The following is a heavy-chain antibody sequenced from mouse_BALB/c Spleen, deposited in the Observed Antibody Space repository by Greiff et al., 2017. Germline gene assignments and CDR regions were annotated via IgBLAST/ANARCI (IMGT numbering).Heavy chain of an antibody. D-gene: IGHD2-14*01. CDR2: ISTYYGDA. J-gene: IGHJ3*01. V-gene: IGHV1S137*01. Sequence: VKLQESGAELVRPGVSVKISCKGSGYTFTDYAMHWVKQSHAKSLEWIGVISTYYGDASYNQKFKGKATMTVDKSSSTAYMELARLTSEDSAIYYCARGGYGGWFAYWGQGTLVTVSA. CDR3: ARGGYGGWFAY. CDR1: GYTFTDYA.